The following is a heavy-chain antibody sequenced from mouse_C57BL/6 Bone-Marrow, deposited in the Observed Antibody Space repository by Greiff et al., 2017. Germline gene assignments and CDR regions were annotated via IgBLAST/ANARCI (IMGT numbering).Heavy chain of an antibody. J-gene: IGHJ4*01. CDR3: ARYRDAVYAMDY. CDR2: IRNKANGYTT. Sequence: EVKLVESGGGLVQPGGSLSLSCAASGFTFTDYYMSWVRQPPGKALEWLGFIRNKANGYTTEYSASVKGRFTISRDNSQSILYLQMNALRAEDSATYYCARYRDAVYAMDYWGQGTSVTVSS. CDR1: GFTFTDYY. V-gene: IGHV7-3*01.